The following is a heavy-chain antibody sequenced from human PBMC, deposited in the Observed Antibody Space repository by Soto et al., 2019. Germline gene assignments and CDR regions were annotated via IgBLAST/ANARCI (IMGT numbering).Heavy chain of an antibody. J-gene: IGHJ4*01. Sequence: GASVKVSCKASGYTFTSYGISWVRQAPGQGLEWMGWISAYNGNTNYAQKLQGRVTMTTDTSTSTAYMELRSLRSDDTAVYYCASGHELYSSGWHYFDYCGHGTLVTVSP. CDR3: ASGHELYSSGWHYFDY. V-gene: IGHV1-18*01. CDR2: ISAYNGNT. D-gene: IGHD6-19*01. CDR1: GYTFTSYG.